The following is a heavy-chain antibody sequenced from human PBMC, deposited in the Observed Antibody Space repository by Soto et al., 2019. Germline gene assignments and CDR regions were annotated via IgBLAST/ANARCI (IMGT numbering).Heavy chain of an antibody. D-gene: IGHD6-13*01. CDR3: ATGRSSRTYYYYYGMDV. CDR1: GYTLTELS. V-gene: IGHV1-24*01. Sequence: ASVKVSCKVSGYTLTELSMHWVRQAPGKGLEWMGGFDPEDGETIYAQKFQGRVTMTEDTSTDTAYMELGSLRSEDTAVYYCATGRSSRTYYYYYGMDVWGQGTTVTVSS. J-gene: IGHJ6*02. CDR2: FDPEDGET.